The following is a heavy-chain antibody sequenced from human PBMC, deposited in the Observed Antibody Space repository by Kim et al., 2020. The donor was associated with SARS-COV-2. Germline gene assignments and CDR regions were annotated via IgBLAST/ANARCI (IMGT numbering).Heavy chain of an antibody. CDR1: GFIFNSYG. Sequence: GGSLRLSCAASGFIFNSYGMHWVRQAPGKGLEWVAVIWYDASNEYYADSVKGRFTISRDNFKKILYLQMNSLRAEDTAVYYCARMSWTGEFDYLGQGTLV. V-gene: IGHV3-33*01. J-gene: IGHJ4*02. D-gene: IGHD3-16*01. CDR3: ARMSWTGEFDY. CDR2: IWYDASNE.